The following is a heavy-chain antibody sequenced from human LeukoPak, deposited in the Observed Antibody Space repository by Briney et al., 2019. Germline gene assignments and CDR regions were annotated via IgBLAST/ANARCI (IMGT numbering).Heavy chain of an antibody. CDR1: GGSISSYY. Sequence: SETLSLTCTVSGGSISSYYWSWIRQPPGKGLEWIGYIYYSGSTNYNPSLKSRVTISVDTSKNQFSLKLSSVTAADTAVYYCAREGHGYRPVEWGQGTLVTVSS. V-gene: IGHV4-59*01. J-gene: IGHJ4*02. CDR2: IYYSGST. CDR3: AREGHGYRPVE. D-gene: IGHD5-18*01.